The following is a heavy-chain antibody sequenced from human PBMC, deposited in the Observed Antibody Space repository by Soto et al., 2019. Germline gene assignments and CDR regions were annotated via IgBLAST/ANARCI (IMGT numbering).Heavy chain of an antibody. J-gene: IGHJ4*02. D-gene: IGHD3-22*01. CDR1: GFAFSTFD. CDR3: ARDQLRPGILYSLGVLLPEYRL. V-gene: IGHV3-23*01. CDR2: ISVSGNNA. Sequence: HPEGSLRLSCAASGFAFSTFDMTWVRQAPGKGLEWVADISVSGNNAYYADSVKGRFTISRDNSQNSVFLQMSSLRADDTAVYYCARDQLRPGILYSLGVLLPEYRLWGQGTLVPVSS.